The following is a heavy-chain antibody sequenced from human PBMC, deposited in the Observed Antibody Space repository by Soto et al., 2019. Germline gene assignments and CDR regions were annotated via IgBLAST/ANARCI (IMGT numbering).Heavy chain of an antibody. Sequence: SVKVSCKASGGTFSSYAISWVRQAPGQGLEWMGGIIPIFGTANYAQKFQGRVTITADESTSTAYMELSSLRSEDTAVYYCARAKLGYCSSTSCRWFDPWGQGTLVTVSS. CDR2: IIPIFGTA. CDR1: GGTFSSYA. J-gene: IGHJ5*02. CDR3: ARAKLGYCSSTSCRWFDP. V-gene: IGHV1-69*13. D-gene: IGHD2-2*01.